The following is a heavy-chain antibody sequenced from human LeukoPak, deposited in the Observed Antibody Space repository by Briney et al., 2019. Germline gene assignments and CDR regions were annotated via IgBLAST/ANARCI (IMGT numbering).Heavy chain of an antibody. J-gene: IGHJ4*02. D-gene: IGHD3-3*01. CDR2: INHSGST. V-gene: IGHV4-34*01. CDR3: ASEIKAQSDFWSGYYYYFDY. CDR1: GVSFSAYY. Sequence: SETLSLTCAVYGVSFSAYYWSWIRQPPGKGLEWIGEINHSGSTKYHPSLKSRVTISLDTSNNHFSLKLIFLSAADTAVYYCASEIKAQSDFWSGYYYYFDYWREGPLVTVFS.